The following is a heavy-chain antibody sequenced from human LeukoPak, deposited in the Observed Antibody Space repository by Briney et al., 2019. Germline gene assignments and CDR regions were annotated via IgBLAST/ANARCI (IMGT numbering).Heavy chain of an antibody. CDR3: ARVVVELVSDYYYMDV. J-gene: IGHJ6*03. Sequence: GASVKVSCKASGYTFTSSGFTWVRQAPGQGLEWMGWIRASNGNTNYAQKLQGRVTMTTDTSTSTAYMELRSLRSDDTAVYYCARVVVELVSDYYYMDVWGKGTTVTVSS. V-gene: IGHV1-18*01. CDR2: IRASNGNT. D-gene: IGHD2-15*01. CDR1: GYTFTSSG.